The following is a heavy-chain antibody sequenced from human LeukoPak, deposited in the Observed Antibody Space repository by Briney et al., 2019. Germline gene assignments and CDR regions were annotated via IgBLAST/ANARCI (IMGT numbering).Heavy chain of an antibody. CDR3: ARATSGSWSFDY. V-gene: IGHV3-20*04. CDR2: INWNGGST. Sequence: PSETLSLTCTVSGGSISSGSYYWGWIRQPPGKGLEWVSGINWNGGSTGYADPVKGRFTISRDHAKNSLYLQMNSLRAEDTALYYCARATSGSWSFDYWGQGTLVTVSS. D-gene: IGHD6-13*01. J-gene: IGHJ4*02. CDR1: GGSISSGSYY.